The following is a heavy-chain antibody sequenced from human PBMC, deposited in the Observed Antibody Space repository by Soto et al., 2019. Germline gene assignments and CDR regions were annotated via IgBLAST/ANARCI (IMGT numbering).Heavy chain of an antibody. Sequence: QVQLVQSGAEVKEPGASVKVSCKASGFTFQNYHMHWVRQAPGQGLEWMGIIHPSGDTTTYAQNCQGRLDMTRDTTTSTAYMELSSLTSEDTAVYYCAKDLWGSWTVDYWGQGTLITVSS. D-gene: IGHD3-16*01. V-gene: IGHV1-46*02. CDR1: GFTFQNYH. CDR2: IHPSGDTT. CDR3: AKDLWGSWTVDY. J-gene: IGHJ4*02.